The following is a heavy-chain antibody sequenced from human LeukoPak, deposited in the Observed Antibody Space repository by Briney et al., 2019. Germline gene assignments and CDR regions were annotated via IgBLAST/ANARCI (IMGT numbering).Heavy chain of an antibody. CDR3: ARAAAGTHYYYGMDV. CDR1: GFTFSSYD. D-gene: IGHD6-13*01. J-gene: IGHJ6*04. CDR2: IGTAGDP. V-gene: IGHV3-13*05. Sequence: GGSLRLSCAASGFTFSSYDMHWARQATGKGLEWVSAIGTAGDPYYPGSVKGRFTISRENAKNSLYLQMNSLRAWDTAVYYCARAAAGTHYYYGMDVWGKGTTVTVSS.